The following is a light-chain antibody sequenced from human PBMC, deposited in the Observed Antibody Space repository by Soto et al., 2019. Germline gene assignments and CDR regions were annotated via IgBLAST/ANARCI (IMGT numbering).Light chain of an antibody. V-gene: IGKV1-33*01. Sequence: DIPMTQSPSSLSASVGDRVTITCQASQDIRNSLNWYQQKPGKAPKLLIYDASNLETGVPSRFSGSGSGPDFTFVFSTLQPEDIATYYCQQFDNIPRTFGQGTNLEIK. CDR3: QQFDNIPRT. CDR2: DAS. CDR1: QDIRNS. J-gene: IGKJ2*01.